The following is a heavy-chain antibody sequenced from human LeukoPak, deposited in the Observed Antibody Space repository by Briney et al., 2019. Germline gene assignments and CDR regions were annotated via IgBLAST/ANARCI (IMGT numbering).Heavy chain of an antibody. J-gene: IGHJ6*02. Sequence: PGRSLRLSCAASGFTFSSYAMHWVRQAPGKGLEWVAVISYDGSNKYYADSVKGRFTISRDNSKNTLYLQMNSLRAEDTAVYYCAREKHYDILTGYYGGMDVWGQGTTVTVSS. D-gene: IGHD3-9*01. CDR2: ISYDGSNK. CDR1: GFTFSSYA. V-gene: IGHV3-30-3*01. CDR3: AREKHYDILTGYYGGMDV.